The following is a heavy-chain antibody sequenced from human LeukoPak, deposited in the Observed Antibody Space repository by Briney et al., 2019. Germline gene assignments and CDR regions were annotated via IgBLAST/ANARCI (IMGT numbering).Heavy chain of an antibody. CDR3: ARAGHNSNSGGYDF. J-gene: IGHJ4*02. CDR1: GYTIIDHY. Sequence: GGSVKVSCKPSGYTIIDHYLHRVRQAPGQGLESLGWIDPDTGDTNYPQKFQGRVTMTRDTSISTAYMELNRLRSDDTAVYYCARAGHNSNSGGYDFWGLGTLVTVSS. V-gene: IGHV1-2*02. D-gene: IGHD3-22*01. CDR2: IDPDTGDT.